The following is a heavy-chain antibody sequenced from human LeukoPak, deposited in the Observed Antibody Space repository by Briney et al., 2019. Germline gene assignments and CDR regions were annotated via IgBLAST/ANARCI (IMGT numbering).Heavy chain of an antibody. CDR2: INHSGST. V-gene: IGHV4-34*01. J-gene: IGHJ4*02. D-gene: IGHD6-19*01. CDR3: ARSVAVPGTEIDF. CDR1: GGSFSGYY. Sequence: SETLSLTCAVYGGSFSGYYWSWIRQPPGKGLERIGEINHSGSTNYNPSLKSRVTISVDTSKNQFSLVLSSVTAADTAVYYCARSVAVPGTEIDFWGQGTLVTVSS.